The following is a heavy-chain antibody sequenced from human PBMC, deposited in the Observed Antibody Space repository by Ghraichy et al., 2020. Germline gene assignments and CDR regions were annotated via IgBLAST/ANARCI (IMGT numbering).Heavy chain of an antibody. CDR3: ANQGWGDLGRFDY. CDR2: IYYSGST. D-gene: IGHD3-16*01. V-gene: IGHV4-61*01. J-gene: IGHJ4*02. CDR1: GGSVSSGSYY. Sequence: SETLSLTCTVSGGSVSSGSYYWSWIRQPPGKGLEWIGYIYYSGSTNYNPSLKSRVTISVDTSKNQFSLKLSSVTAADTAVYYCANQGWGDLGRFDYWGQGTLVTVSS.